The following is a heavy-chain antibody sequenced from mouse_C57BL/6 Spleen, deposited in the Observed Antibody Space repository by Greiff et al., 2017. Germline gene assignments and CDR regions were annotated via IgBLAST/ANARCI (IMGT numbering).Heavy chain of an antibody. CDR3: ATYGNYGGYYYAMDY. CDR2: INPSTGGT. J-gene: IGHJ4*01. CDR1: GYSFTGYY. V-gene: IGHV1-42*01. D-gene: IGHD2-1*01. Sequence: VQLQQSGPELVKPGASVKISCKASGYSFTGYYMNWVKQSPEKSLEWIGEINPSTGGTTYNQKFKAKATLTVYKSSSTAYMQLKSLTSEDSAVYYCATYGNYGGYYYAMDYWGQGTSVTVSS.